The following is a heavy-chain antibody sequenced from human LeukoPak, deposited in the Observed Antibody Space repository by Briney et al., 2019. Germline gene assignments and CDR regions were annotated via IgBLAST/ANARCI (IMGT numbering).Heavy chain of an antibody. J-gene: IGHJ6*02. CDR3: ARDRKTRDPYSSSWYPPQKKKYYYYGMDV. Sequence: PSETLSLTCTVSGGSISSGGYYWSWIRQHPGKGLEWIGYIYYSGSTYYNPSLKSRVTISVDTSKNQFSLKLSSVTAADTAVYYRARDRKTRDPYSSSWYPPQKKKYYYYGMDVWGQGTTVTVSS. D-gene: IGHD6-13*01. CDR2: IYYSGST. V-gene: IGHV4-31*03. CDR1: GGSISSGGYY.